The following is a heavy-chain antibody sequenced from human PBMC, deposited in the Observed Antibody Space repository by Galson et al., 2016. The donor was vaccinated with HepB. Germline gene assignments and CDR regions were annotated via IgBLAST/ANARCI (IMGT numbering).Heavy chain of an antibody. V-gene: IGHV1-2*04. Sequence: SVKVSCKASGYTFTNYGINWVRQAPGQGLEWMGWINPNSGGTTYAQKFQGWVTMTRDTSISTAYMELSRLRSDDTAVYYCARALYDSSGYCFDYWGQGTLVTVSS. J-gene: IGHJ4*02. CDR2: INPNSGGT. CDR1: GYTFTNYG. CDR3: ARALYDSSGYCFDY. D-gene: IGHD3-22*01.